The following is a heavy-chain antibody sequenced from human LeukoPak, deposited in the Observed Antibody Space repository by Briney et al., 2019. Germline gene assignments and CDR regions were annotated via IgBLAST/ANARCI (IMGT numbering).Heavy chain of an antibody. CDR2: IYPADSDT. CDR1: GYIFTHYW. J-gene: IGHJ4*02. D-gene: IGHD3-10*01. V-gene: IGHV5-51*01. Sequence: GESLKISCQVSGYIFTHYWIGWVRQMPGNGLESMGIIYPADSDTTYSPSFQGQVTISADKSISTVYLQWSSLKPSDTAMYYCARQSRDGSKTRGYYFDYWGQGTLVTVSS. CDR3: ARQSRDGSKTRGYYFDY.